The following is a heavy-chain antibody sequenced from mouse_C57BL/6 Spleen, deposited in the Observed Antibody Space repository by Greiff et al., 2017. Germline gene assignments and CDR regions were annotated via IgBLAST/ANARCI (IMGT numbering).Heavy chain of an antibody. J-gene: IGHJ4*01. D-gene: IGHD1-1*01. CDR3: ARVPSDGGSSFYARDY. Sequence: VQGVESGAELAKPGASVKLSCKASGYTFTSYWMHWVKQRPGQGLEWIGYINPSSGYTKYNQKFKDKATLTADKSSSTAYMQLSSLTYEDSAVYYCARVPSDGGSSFYARDYWGQGTSVTVSS. V-gene: IGHV1-7*01. CDR2: INPSSGYT. CDR1: GYTFTSYW.